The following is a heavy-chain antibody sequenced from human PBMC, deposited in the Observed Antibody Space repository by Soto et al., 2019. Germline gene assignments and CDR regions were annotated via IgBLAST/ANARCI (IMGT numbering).Heavy chain of an antibody. CDR1: GGTFSSYT. CDR3: ARGSGSYYTYYFDY. J-gene: IGHJ4*02. V-gene: IGHV1-69*02. Sequence: ASVKVSCKASGGTFSSYTISWVRQAPGQGLEWMGRIIPILGIANYAQKFQGRVTITADKSTSTAYMELSSLRSEDTAVYYCARGSGSYYTYYFDYWGQGTLVTVSS. D-gene: IGHD3-10*01. CDR2: IIPILGIA.